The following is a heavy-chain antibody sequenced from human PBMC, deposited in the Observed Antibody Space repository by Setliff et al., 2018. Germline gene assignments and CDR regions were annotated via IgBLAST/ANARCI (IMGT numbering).Heavy chain of an antibody. J-gene: IGHJ4*02. Sequence: GGSLRLSCAASRFTFSNYAMSWVRQAPGKGLEWVSAISGSGGNTYYADSVKGRFTISRDNSNNTLYLQMNSLRADDTATYYCAKDDQIRGHNLDYWGQGTLVTVSS. D-gene: IGHD3-10*01. CDR1: RFTFSNYA. CDR3: AKDDQIRGHNLDY. V-gene: IGHV3-23*01. CDR2: ISGSGGNT.